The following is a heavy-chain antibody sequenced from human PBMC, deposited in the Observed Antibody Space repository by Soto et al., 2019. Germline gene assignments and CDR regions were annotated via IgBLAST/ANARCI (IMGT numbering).Heavy chain of an antibody. D-gene: IGHD2-2*01. CDR1: GYTFTSYG. V-gene: IGHV1-18*01. CDR3: ARIRCSSTSCQDQYYYYYGMDV. J-gene: IGHJ6*02. Sequence: GASVKVSCKASGYTFTSYGISWVRQAPGQGLEWMGGIIPIFGTANYAQKLQGRVTMTTDTSTSTAYMELRSLRSDDTAVYYCARIRCSSTSCQDQYYYYYGMDVWGQGTTVIVSS. CDR2: IIPIFGTA.